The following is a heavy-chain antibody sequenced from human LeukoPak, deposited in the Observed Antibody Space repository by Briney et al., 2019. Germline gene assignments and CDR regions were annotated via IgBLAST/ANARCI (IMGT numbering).Heavy chain of an antibody. J-gene: IGHJ4*02. D-gene: IGHD3-3*01. CDR2: IYYSGST. CDR1: GGSISSYY. CDR3: ARHSDFWSGYYMDY. Sequence: PSETLSLTCTVSGGSISSYYWSWIRQPPGKGLEWIGYIYYSGSTNYNPSPKSRVTISVDTSKNQFSLKLSSVTAADTAVYYCARHSDFWSGYYMDYWGQGTLVTVSS. V-gene: IGHV4-59*08.